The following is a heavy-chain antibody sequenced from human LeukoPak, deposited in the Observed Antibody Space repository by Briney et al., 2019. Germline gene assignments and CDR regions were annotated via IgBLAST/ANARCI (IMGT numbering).Heavy chain of an antibody. Sequence: SETLSLTCAVYGGSFSGYYWSWIRQPPGKGLEWIGSIYHSGSTNYNPSLKSRVTISVDKSKNQFSLKLSSVTAADTAVYYCARCSGWSSIDYWGQGTLVTVSS. D-gene: IGHD6-19*01. CDR1: GGSFSGYY. CDR2: IYHSGST. V-gene: IGHV4-34*01. CDR3: ARCSGWSSIDY. J-gene: IGHJ4*02.